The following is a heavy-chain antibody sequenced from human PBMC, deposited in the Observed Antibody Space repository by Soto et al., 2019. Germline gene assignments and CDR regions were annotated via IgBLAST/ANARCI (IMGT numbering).Heavy chain of an antibody. D-gene: IGHD3-3*01. CDR1: GFTVSSIY. V-gene: IGHV3-53*01. CDR2: IYSGGST. CDR3: ARDSRDYDFWSGSSVYYGMDV. Sequence: GGSLRLSCAASGFTVSSIYMSWVRQAPGKGLEWVSVIYSGGSTYYADSVKGRFTISRDNSKNTLYLQMNSLRAEDTAVYYCARDSRDYDFWSGSSVYYGMDVWGQGTTVTVSS. J-gene: IGHJ6*02.